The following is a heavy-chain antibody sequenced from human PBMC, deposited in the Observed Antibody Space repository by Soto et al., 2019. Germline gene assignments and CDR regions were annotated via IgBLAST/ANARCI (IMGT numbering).Heavy chain of an antibody. Sequence: PGGSLRLSCAASGFTFSNYAMNWVRQAPGKGLEWVSVVVRSGSDTYYADSVKGRFTISRDNSKNTLYLQMNSLGAEDTAIYYCARDYNGSYDSWGQGTLVTVSS. V-gene: IGHV3-23*01. D-gene: IGHD1-26*01. CDR1: GFTFSNYA. CDR2: VVRSGSDT. J-gene: IGHJ5*01. CDR3: ARDYNGSYDS.